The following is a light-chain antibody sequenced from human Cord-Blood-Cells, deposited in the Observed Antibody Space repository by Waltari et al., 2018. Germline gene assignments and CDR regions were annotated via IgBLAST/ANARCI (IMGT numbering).Light chain of an antibody. CDR1: SSDVGGYNY. V-gene: IGLV2-14*01. J-gene: IGLJ3*02. CDR2: DVS. CDR3: SSYTSSSTWV. Sequence: QSALTQPASVSGSPGQSLTISCTGTSSDVGGYNYVSWYQQHPGKAPKLMIYDVSNRPSGVSNRFSGSKSGNTASLTISGLQADDEADYYCSSYTSSSTWVFGGGTKLTVL.